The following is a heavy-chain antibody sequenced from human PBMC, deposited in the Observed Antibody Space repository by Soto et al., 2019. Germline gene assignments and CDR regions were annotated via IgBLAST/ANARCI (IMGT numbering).Heavy chain of an antibody. CDR2: IRSKAYGGTT. D-gene: IGHD6-6*01. Sequence: PGGSLRLSCTASGFTFGDYAMSWVRQAPGKGLEWVGFIRSKAYGGTTEYAASVKGRFAISRDDSKSIAYLQMNSLKTEDTAVYYCTRVGQLHYYYYYGMDVWGQGTTVTVSS. CDR3: TRVGQLHYYYYYGMDV. J-gene: IGHJ6*02. CDR1: GFTFGDYA. V-gene: IGHV3-49*04.